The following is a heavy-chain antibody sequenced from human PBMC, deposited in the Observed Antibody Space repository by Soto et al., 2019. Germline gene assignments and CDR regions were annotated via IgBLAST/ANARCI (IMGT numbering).Heavy chain of an antibody. V-gene: IGHV4-4*02. CDR3: VRLNRDYYYYGMDV. J-gene: IGHJ6*02. Sequence: PSETLSLTCAVSGDSISNSKWWTWVRQTPGKGLEWIGKIDHNGITNYNPSLESRVTILKDNSKNQLSLKLSSVTGADSAVYYCVRLNRDYYYYGMDVWGQGATLTV. CDR1: GDSISNSKW. CDR2: IDHNGIT.